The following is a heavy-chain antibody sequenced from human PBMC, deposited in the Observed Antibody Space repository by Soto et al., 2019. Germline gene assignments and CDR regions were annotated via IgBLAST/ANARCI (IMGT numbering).Heavy chain of an antibody. CDR3: ARDNGRENYYDSSGYWYYFDY. J-gene: IGHJ4*02. D-gene: IGHD3-22*01. V-gene: IGHV4-59*01. Sequence: ETLSLTCTVSGGSISSYYWSWIRQPPGKGLEWIGYIYYSGSTNYNPSLKSRVTISVDTSKNQFSLKLSSVTAADTAVYYCARDNGRENYYDSSGYWYYFDYRGQGTVVTVSS. CDR1: GGSISSYY. CDR2: IYYSGST.